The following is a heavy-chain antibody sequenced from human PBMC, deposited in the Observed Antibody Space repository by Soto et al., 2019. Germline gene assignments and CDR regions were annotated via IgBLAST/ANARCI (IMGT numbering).Heavy chain of an antibody. CDR3: ARQDGLGIYYFDY. CDR1: GYNFNIYW. V-gene: IGHV5-51*01. D-gene: IGHD3-10*01. Sequence: LGESLKLPCKGSGYNFNIYWIALVRHMPRKGLELMGIIYPVDSDTRYSPSFQGQVTISVDKSINTAYLQWSSLKASDTAMYYCARQDGLGIYYFDYWGRGTLVTVSS. J-gene: IGHJ4*01. CDR2: IYPVDSDT.